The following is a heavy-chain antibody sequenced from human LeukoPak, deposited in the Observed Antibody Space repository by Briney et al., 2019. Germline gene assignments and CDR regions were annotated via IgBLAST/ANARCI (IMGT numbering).Heavy chain of an antibody. J-gene: IGHJ4*02. CDR3: ARLRLAAAGTAYYFEN. Sequence: PSETLSLTCIVSGGSFSSGGSYWAWLRQPPGTGLEWIGSIYYSGSSYYNPSLKSRVTISVDMSKNHFSLKVNSVTAADTAVYYCARLRLAAAGTAYYFENWGQGTLVTVSS. CDR2: IYYSGSS. CDR1: GGSFSSGGSY. V-gene: IGHV4-39*02. D-gene: IGHD6-13*01.